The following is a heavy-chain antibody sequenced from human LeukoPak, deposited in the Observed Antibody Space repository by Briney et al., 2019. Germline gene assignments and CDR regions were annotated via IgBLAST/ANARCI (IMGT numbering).Heavy chain of an antibody. CDR3: AKDSRPILRFHYYYGMDV. D-gene: IGHD3-3*01. V-gene: IGHV3-30*18. J-gene: IGHJ6*02. CDR2: ISYDGSNK. CDR1: GFTFSSYG. Sequence: GGSLRLSCAASGFTFSSYGMHWVRQAPGKGLEWVAVISYDGSNKYYADSVKGRFTISRDNSKNTLYLQMNSLRAEDTAVYYCAKDSRPILRFHYYYGMDVWGQGTTVTVSS.